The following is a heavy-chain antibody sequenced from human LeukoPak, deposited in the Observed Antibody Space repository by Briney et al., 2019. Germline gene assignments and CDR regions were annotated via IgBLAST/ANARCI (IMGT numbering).Heavy chain of an antibody. CDR1: GFTFSSYW. CDR2: IKQDGSEK. D-gene: IGHD6-19*01. J-gene: IGHJ5*02. Sequence: GGSLRLSCAASGFTFSSYWMSWVRQAPGKGLEWEANIKQDGSEKYYVDSVKGRFTISRDNAKNSLYLQMNSLRAEDTAVYYCATRGGPYSRSGWYHWGQGTLVTVSS. V-gene: IGHV3-7*01. CDR3: ATRGGPYSRSGWYH.